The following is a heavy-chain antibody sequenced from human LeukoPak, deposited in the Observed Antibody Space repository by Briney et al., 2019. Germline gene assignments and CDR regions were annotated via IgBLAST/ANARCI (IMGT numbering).Heavy chain of an antibody. V-gene: IGHV4-59*12. Sequence: SETLSLTCTVSGGSISSYYWSWIRQPPGKGLEWIGYIYYSGSTNYNPSLKSRVTISVDTSKNQFSLKLSSVTAADTAVYYCARVVRGGKILWHDYWGQGTLVTVSS. J-gene: IGHJ4*02. CDR2: IYYSGST. D-gene: IGHD3-10*01. CDR1: GGSISSYY. CDR3: ARVVRGGKILWHDY.